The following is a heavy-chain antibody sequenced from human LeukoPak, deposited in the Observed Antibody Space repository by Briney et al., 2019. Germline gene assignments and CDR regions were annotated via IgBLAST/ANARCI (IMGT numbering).Heavy chain of an antibody. V-gene: IGHV7-4-1*02. CDR1: GYTFTNYA. D-gene: IGHD5-18*01. J-gene: IGHJ4*02. Sequence: ASVKVSCKASGYTFTNYAISWVRQAPGQGLEWMGWINTNTGNPTYAQDFTGRFVFSTDTSATTAYLQISGLKVDDTAVYYRAREVDWAGAMVVLDYWGRGTLVTVSS. CDR3: AREVDWAGAMVVLDY. CDR2: INTNTGNP.